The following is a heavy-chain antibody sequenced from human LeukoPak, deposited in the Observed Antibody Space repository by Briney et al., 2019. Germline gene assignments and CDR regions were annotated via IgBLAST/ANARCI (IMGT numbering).Heavy chain of an antibody. D-gene: IGHD3-3*01. J-gene: IGHJ4*02. CDR3: ARDCDDFWSGYCSPIFDY. V-gene: IGHV1-18*01. CDR2: ISAYNGNT. Sequence: GASVKVSCKASGYTFTSYGISWVRQAPGQGLEWMGWISAYNGNTNYAQKLQGRVTMTTDTSTSTAYMELRSLRSDDTTVYYCARDCDDFWSGYCSPIFDYWGQGTLVTVSS. CDR1: GYTFTSYG.